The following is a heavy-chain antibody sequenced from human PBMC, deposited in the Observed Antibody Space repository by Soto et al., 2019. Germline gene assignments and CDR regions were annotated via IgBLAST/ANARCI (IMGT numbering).Heavy chain of an antibody. D-gene: IGHD3-22*01. Sequence: SETLSLTCTVSGGSISSGGYYWSWIRQHPGKGLEWIGYIYYSGSTYYNPSLKSRVTISVDTSKNQFSLKLSSVTAADTAVYYCVRLDSSGYYSPYFDYWRQVTLVAFSS. J-gene: IGHJ4*02. CDR1: GGSISSGGYY. V-gene: IGHV4-31*03. CDR3: VRLDSSGYYSPYFDY. CDR2: IYYSGST.